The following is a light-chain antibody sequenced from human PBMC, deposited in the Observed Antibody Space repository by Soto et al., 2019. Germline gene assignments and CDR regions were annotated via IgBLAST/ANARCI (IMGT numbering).Light chain of an antibody. CDR1: QGISSY. Sequence: IQLTQSPSSLSASVGDRVTITCRASQGISSYLAWYQQKPGKAPKLLIYAASTLHGGVPSRFSGSGSGTDVTLTINNLQPEDFATYYCQHLNSYPRTLTFGGGTKVENK. J-gene: IGKJ4*01. CDR3: QHLNSYPRTLT. V-gene: IGKV1-9*01. CDR2: AAS.